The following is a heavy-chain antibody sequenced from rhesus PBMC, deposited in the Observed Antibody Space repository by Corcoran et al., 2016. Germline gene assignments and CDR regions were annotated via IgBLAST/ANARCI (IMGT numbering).Heavy chain of an antibody. Sequence: EVQLVESGGGLVQPGGSLRFSCAASGFTFSNYWMNWVRQVPGKGLEWVRFNTNKAESGTAAYAESVKGRITISRDDTKNTLYLQMNSLKTEDTAVYYFNYYSGFLHSWGQGVVVTVSS. D-gene: IGHD3-16*01. J-gene: IGHJ6*01. V-gene: IGHV3-16*01. CDR1: GFTFSNYW. CDR2: NTNKAESGTA. CDR3: NYYSGFLHS.